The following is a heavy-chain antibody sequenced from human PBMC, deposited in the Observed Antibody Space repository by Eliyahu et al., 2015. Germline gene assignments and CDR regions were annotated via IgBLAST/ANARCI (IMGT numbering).Heavy chain of an antibody. Sequence: NVSGGSVSSSRYYWNWIRQSPGLGLQWIEYVHYSVGTKYNPSLKSRVTITTDTFKNQVSLKLTSVNTADTAVYFCATTNWDVWRPPDNWGRGSPVVVSS. CDR3: ATTNWDVWRPPDN. V-gene: IGHV4-61*01. CDR1: GGSVSSSRYY. J-gene: IGHJ4*02. CDR2: VHYSVGT. D-gene: IGHD1-1*01.